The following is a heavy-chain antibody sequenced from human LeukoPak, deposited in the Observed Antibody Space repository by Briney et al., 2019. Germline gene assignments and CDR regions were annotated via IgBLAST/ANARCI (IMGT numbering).Heavy chain of an antibody. J-gene: IGHJ6*03. CDR2: INSDGSST. Sequence: PGGSLRLSCAASGFTFSSYRMHWVRQAPGKGLVWVSRINSDGSSTSYADSVKGRFTISRDNAKNTLYLQMNSLRAEDTAVYYCARPWAYYYYYMDVWGKGTTVTVSS. CDR1: GFTFSSYR. V-gene: IGHV3-74*01. CDR3: ARPWAYYYYYMDV.